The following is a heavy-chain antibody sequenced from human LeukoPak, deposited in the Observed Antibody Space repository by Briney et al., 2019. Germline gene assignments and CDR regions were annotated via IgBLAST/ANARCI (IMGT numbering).Heavy chain of an antibody. Sequence: SETLSLTCTVSGGSISSYYWSWIRQPPGKGLEWIGYIYYSGSTNYNPSLKSRVTISVDTSKNQFPLKLSSVTAADTAVYYCARMVRGVIGYWGQGTLVTVSS. J-gene: IGHJ4*02. V-gene: IGHV4-59*08. D-gene: IGHD3-10*01. CDR2: IYYSGST. CDR3: ARMVRGVIGY. CDR1: GGSISSYY.